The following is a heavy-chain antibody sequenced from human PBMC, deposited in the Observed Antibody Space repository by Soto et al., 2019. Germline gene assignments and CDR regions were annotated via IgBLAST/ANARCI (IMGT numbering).Heavy chain of an antibody. CDR2: IYPGDSDT. J-gene: IGHJ4*02. CDR3: VRQARTVFATLTLSPSGYFDF. D-gene: IGHD3-3*01. V-gene: IGHV5-51*01. CDR1: GYSFTWSW. Sequence: EVRLVQSGAEVKKPGESLRISCEASGYSFTWSWIGWVRQMPGKGLEWMGIIYPGDSDTRYSPSFQGQVTISADSSTNTAYLQWSSLRASDTAMYYCVRQARTVFATLTLSPSGYFDFWGQGTLVTVSS.